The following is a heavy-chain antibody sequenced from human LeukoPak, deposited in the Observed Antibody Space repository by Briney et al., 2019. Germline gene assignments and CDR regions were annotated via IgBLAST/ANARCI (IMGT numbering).Heavy chain of an antibody. CDR3: AKGLTVVPAAIFDY. CDR1: GFTFDDYA. D-gene: IGHD2-2*02. CDR2: ISWNSGSI. J-gene: IGHJ4*02. V-gene: IGHV3-9*01. Sequence: GGSLRLSCAASGFTFDDYAMHWVRQAPGKGLEWVSGISWNSGSIGYADSVKGRFTISRDNAKNSLYLQMNSLRAEDTALYYCAKGLTVVPAAIFDYWGQGTPVTASS.